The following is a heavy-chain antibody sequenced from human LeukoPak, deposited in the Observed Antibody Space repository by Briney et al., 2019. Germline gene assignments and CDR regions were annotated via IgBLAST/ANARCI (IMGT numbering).Heavy chain of an antibody. V-gene: IGHV3-23*01. J-gene: IGHJ6*02. D-gene: IGHD3-10*01. CDR1: GFTFSRYA. CDR3: AKSGFGVFRGVDV. Sequence: PGGSLRLSCAASGFTFSRYAMSWVRQAPGKGLEWVSAISGSGGSTYYADPVKGRFTISRDNSKNTLYLQMNSLRAEDTAVYYCAKSGFGVFRGVDVWGQGTTVTVSS. CDR2: ISGSGGST.